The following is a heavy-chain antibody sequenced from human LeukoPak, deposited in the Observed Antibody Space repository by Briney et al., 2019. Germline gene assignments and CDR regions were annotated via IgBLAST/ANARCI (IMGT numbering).Heavy chain of an antibody. CDR3: VRGGNWFDT. D-gene: IGHD3-10*01. J-gene: IGHJ5*02. CDR1: GGSISPYY. CDR2: IYYSGRT. Sequence: SQTLSLTCTVSGGSISPYYWSWIRQPPGKGLEWIGYIYYSGRTNNNPSLKSRVTISVDTSKNDFSLKLNSVTAADTAVHYCVRGGNWFDTWGQGTLVTVSS. V-gene: IGHV4-59*01.